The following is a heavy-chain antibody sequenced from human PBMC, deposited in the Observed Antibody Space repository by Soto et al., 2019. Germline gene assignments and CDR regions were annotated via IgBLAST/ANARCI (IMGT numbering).Heavy chain of an antibody. V-gene: IGHV4-31*03. Sequence: QVQLQESGPGLVKPSQTLSLTCTVSGGSISSGGYYWSWIRQHPGKGLEWIGYIYYSGSTYYNPSLTSRGTTSADTSKNKLSLKLSSVTAADTSVYYCSRHDYGDALYWYLDLWGRGTLVTVSS. CDR2: IYYSGST. CDR3: SRHDYGDALYWYLDL. J-gene: IGHJ2*01. CDR1: GGSISSGGYY. D-gene: IGHD4-17*01.